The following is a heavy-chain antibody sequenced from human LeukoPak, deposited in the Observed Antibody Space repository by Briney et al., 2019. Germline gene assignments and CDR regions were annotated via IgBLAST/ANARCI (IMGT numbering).Heavy chain of an antibody. CDR3: ASSLETIAMAGGLVEFFQN. CDR2: ISPNSGDT. Sequence: GASVKVSCKASGYTFTGYYMHWVRQAPGQGLEWMGWISPNSGDTNYAQKFQGRDTMARDTSTSTAYMGQCSLRSDDTAVYYCASSLETIAMAGGLVEFFQNWGQGTLVTVSS. V-gene: IGHV1-2*02. CDR1: GYTFTGYY. J-gene: IGHJ1*01. D-gene: IGHD6-19*01.